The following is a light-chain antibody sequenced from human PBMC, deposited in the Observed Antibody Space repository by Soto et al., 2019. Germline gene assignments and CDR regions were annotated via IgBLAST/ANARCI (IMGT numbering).Light chain of an antibody. CDR1: SSDVGIYNR. CDR2: GAN. Sequence: QSVLTQPPSVSGSSGQSVTISCTGTSSDVGIYNRVSWYQQPPGTAPKLIIYGANNRPSGVPDRFSGSKSGNTASLTISGLQAEDEADYYCSSSSSINTYVFGTGTKVTVL. V-gene: IGLV2-18*02. CDR3: SSSSSINTYV. J-gene: IGLJ1*01.